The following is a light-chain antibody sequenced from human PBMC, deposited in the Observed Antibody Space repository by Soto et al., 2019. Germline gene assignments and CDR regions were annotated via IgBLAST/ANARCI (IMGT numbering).Light chain of an antibody. V-gene: IGKV2-28*01. Sequence: VLTQPPAVSAAPGEPASISCRSSQSLLKTDGFQYLDWYLQKPGQSPQLLIFVASNRASGVPDRFSGSGSGTDFTLRISRVEAEDVGVYYCMQALQTPTFGQGTRLEIK. CDR1: QSLLKTDGFQY. CDR2: VAS. CDR3: MQALQTPT. J-gene: IGKJ5*01.